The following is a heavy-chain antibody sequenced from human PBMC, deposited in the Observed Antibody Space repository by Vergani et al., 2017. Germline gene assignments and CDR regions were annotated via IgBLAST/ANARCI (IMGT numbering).Heavy chain of an antibody. D-gene: IGHD4-17*01. CDR3: AKDLRYGALNGRVY. CDR1: GITFSGYW. V-gene: IGHV3-23*04. Sequence: EVQLVESGGDLVQPGGSLRLSCSGSGITFSGYWMHWVRQAPGKGLEWVSAISGSGGSTYYADSVKGRFTISRDNSKNTLYLQMNSLRAEDTAVYYCAKDLRYGALNGRVYWGQGTLVTVSS. CDR2: ISGSGGST. J-gene: IGHJ4*02.